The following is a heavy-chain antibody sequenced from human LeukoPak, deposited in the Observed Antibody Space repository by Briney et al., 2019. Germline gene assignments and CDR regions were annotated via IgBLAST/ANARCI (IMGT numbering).Heavy chain of an antibody. Sequence: GASVKVSCKASGYSFTTYSIFWVRQAPGQGLEWMGGINAGNGNTKYSQKLQGRVTITRDTSASTAYMELSSMRSEDTAVYYCAREHDFLIDYSFDYWGQGTLVTVSS. J-gene: IGHJ4*02. CDR2: INAGNGNT. CDR1: GYSFTTYS. V-gene: IGHV1-3*01. D-gene: IGHD3-3*01. CDR3: AREHDFLIDYSFDY.